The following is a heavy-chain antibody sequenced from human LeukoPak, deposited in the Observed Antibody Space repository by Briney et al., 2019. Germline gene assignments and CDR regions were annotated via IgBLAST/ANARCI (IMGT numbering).Heavy chain of an antibody. V-gene: IGHV3-30*02. CDR3: AKAYDEYSSGWAFDY. D-gene: IGHD6-19*01. Sequence: GGSLRLSCAASGFSFRNYGMHWVRRAPGKGLEWVAFIRYDGKNTKYHVDSVKGRFTISRDNDKNSLYLQMNSLRVEDTAVYYCAKAYDEYSSGWAFDYWGQGTLVTASS. CDR1: GFSFRNYG. CDR2: IRYDGKNTK. J-gene: IGHJ4*02.